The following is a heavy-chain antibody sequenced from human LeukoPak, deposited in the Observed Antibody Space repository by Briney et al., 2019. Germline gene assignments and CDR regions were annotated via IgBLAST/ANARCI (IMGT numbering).Heavy chain of an antibody. CDR2: IRQDGNEK. Sequence: GGSLRLSCAASGFTFSSYWMNWVRQAPGKGLEWLANIRQDGNEKHYVDSVKGRFTMSRDNAKNSLYLQMNSLRADDTAVYYCVRDVSGSSYGDYWGQGTLVTVPS. V-gene: IGHV3-7*01. D-gene: IGHD5-18*01. J-gene: IGHJ4*02. CDR1: GFTFSSYW. CDR3: VRDVSGSSYGDY.